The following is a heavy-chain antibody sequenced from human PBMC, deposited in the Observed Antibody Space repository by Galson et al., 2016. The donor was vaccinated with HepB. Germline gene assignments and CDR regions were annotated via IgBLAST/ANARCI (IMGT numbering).Heavy chain of an antibody. J-gene: IGHJ6*03. CDR2: IHDSGKT. V-gene: IGHV4-31*03. CDR3: ARVTSFYSYYYMDV. D-gene: IGHD3-16*02. CDR1: GASFSSGGSY. Sequence: TLSLTCTVSGASFSSGGSYWTWIRQHPGKGLEWIGYIHDSGKTYYNPSLKSRITISVDTSKNQFSLKMSSVTAADTAVYYCARVTSFYSYYYMDVWGRGTTVTVSS.